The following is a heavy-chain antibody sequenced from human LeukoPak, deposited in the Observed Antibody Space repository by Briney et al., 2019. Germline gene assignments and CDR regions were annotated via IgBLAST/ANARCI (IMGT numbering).Heavy chain of an antibody. CDR3: ARESMVRGVTRFDP. J-gene: IGHJ5*02. CDR2: ISGSSERT. V-gene: IGHV3-23*01. D-gene: IGHD3-10*01. Sequence: GGSLRLSCAASGFTFSSYAMSWVRQAPGKGLEWVSAISGSSERTYYEDSVKGRFTISRDNSKNTLYLKMNSLRAEDTAVYYCARESMVRGVTRFDPWGQGTLVTVSS. CDR1: GFTFSSYA.